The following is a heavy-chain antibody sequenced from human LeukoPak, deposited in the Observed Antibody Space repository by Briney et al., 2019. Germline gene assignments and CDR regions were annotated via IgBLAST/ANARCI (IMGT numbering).Heavy chain of an antibody. J-gene: IGHJ5*02. V-gene: IGHV4-39*01. D-gene: IGHD3-3*01. Sequence: SETLSLTCTVSGGSISSSSYYWGWIRQPPGKGLEWIGSIYYSGSTYYNPSLKSRVTISVDTSKNQFSLKLSSVTAADTAVYYCARGYYDFWSGYLRRFHNWFDPWGQGTLVTVSS. CDR1: GGSISSSSYY. CDR3: ARGYYDFWSGYLRRFHNWFDP. CDR2: IYYSGST.